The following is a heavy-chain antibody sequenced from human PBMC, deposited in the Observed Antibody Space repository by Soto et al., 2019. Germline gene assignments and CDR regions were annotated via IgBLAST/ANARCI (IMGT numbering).Heavy chain of an antibody. CDR2: INPNSGGT. V-gene: IGHV1-2*04. CDR3: ARGSVGSGGSCTDFDY. Sequence: ASVKVSCKASGYTFTGYYMDWVRQAPGRGLEWMGWINPNSGGTNYAQKFQGWVTMTRDTSISTAYMELSRLRSDDTAVYYCARGSVGSGGSCTDFDYWGQGTLVTVSS. CDR1: GYTFTGYY. J-gene: IGHJ4*02. D-gene: IGHD2-15*01.